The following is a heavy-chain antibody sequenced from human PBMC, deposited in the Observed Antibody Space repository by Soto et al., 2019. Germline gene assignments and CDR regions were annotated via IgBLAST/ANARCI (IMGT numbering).Heavy chain of an antibody. CDR3: ASGGDYNYYYGMDV. CDR1: GGSISSGGYS. D-gene: IGHD4-17*01. CDR2: IYHSGST. Sequence: SETLSLTCAVSGGSISSGGYSWSWIRQPPGKGLEWIGYIYHSGSTYYNPSLKSRVTISVDRSKNQFSLKLSSVTAADTAVYYCASGGDYNYYYGMDVWGQGTTVTVS. J-gene: IGHJ6*02. V-gene: IGHV4-30-2*01.